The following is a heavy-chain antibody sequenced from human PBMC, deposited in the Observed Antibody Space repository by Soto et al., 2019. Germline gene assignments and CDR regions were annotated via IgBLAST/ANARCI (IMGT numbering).Heavy chain of an antibody. CDR1: GFSVSNARMG. V-gene: IGHV2-26*01. CDR3: ARITPGGWFDY. J-gene: IGHJ4*02. Sequence: QVTWKESGPVLVKPTETLTLTCTVSGFSVSNARMGVTWIRQPPGKTLEWLAHIFSNDEKSYSTSLKSRLTISKDTSKSQVVLTMTNMDPVDTGTYYCARITPGGWFDYWGQGTLVTVSS. CDR2: IFSNDEK. D-gene: IGHD3-10*01.